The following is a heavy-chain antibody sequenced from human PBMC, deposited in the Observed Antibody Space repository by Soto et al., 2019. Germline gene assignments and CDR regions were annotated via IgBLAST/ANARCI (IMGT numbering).Heavy chain of an antibody. V-gene: IGHV5-51*01. D-gene: IGHD3-22*01. CDR3: ARTKYYDSSGYPDY. Sequence: VESLKISCKCSGYSFTSYWIGWVLHIPWKGLDWMGIIYPGYSYTRYIPSFQVQVTISSDKSISTAYLQWSSLKASDTAMYYCARTKYYDSSGYPDYWGQGTLVTVSS. CDR1: GYSFTSYW. CDR2: IYPGYSYT. J-gene: IGHJ4*02.